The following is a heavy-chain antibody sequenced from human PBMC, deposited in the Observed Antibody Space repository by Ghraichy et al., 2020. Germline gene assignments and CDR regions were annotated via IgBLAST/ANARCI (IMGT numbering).Heavy chain of an antibody. Sequence: GGYLTLSCAASGFTFSTYTMNWVRQAPGKGLEWVSSISKSSDYIYYRDSVKGRFTISRDNAENSLYLQMNGLRVEDTAVYYCARFLGFCNSVSCYDYYYGVDVWGQGTTVTVSS. J-gene: IGHJ6*02. CDR1: GFTFSTYT. D-gene: IGHD2-2*01. V-gene: IGHV3-21*01. CDR3: ARFLGFCNSVSCYDYYYGVDV. CDR2: ISKSSDYI.